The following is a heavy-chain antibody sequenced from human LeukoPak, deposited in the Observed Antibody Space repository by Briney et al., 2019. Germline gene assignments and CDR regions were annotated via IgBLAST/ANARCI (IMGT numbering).Heavy chain of an antibody. V-gene: IGHV3-30-3*02. D-gene: IGHD6-13*01. Sequence: GGSLSLSLAASRFTLNNYAMHAVRPAPAQGGEGVAVISNDGSKKYYAHSLQGRVTISRDNSKNPLYLQMNSLRAEDTAVYYCAKTQRSSSWGSGAFDIWGQGTMVTVSS. CDR1: RFTLNNYA. CDR2: ISNDGSKK. J-gene: IGHJ3*02. CDR3: AKTQRSSSWGSGAFDI.